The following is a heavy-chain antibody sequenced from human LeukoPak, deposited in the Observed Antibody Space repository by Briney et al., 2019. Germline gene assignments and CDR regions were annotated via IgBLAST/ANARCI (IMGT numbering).Heavy chain of an antibody. V-gene: IGHV3-53*01. CDR2: IYSGGST. CDR1: GFTVSSNY. D-gene: IGHD1-26*01. CDR3: ARSHSGSYGGAFDI. J-gene: IGHJ3*02. Sequence: QSGGSLRLSCAASGFTVSSNYMSWVRQAPGKGLEWVSVIYSGGSTYYADSVKGRFTISRDNSKNTLYLQMNSLRAEDTAVYYCARSHSGSYGGAFDIWGQGTMVTVSS.